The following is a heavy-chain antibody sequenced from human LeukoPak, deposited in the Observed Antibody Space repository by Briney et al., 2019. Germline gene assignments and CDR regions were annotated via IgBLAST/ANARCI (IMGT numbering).Heavy chain of an antibody. V-gene: IGHV3-20*04. J-gene: IGHJ4*02. CDR2: INWNGGST. D-gene: IGHD1-26*01. CDR1: GFTFDDYG. Sequence: PGGSLSPSCLASGFTFDDYGMSWVRQAPGKGREWASGINWNGGSTGYVDFVKGLLTISRHNAKNALYLQMNSLRVEDTALYYCERGANSGSDSHFGYWGQGTLVTVSS. CDR3: ERGANSGSDSHFGY.